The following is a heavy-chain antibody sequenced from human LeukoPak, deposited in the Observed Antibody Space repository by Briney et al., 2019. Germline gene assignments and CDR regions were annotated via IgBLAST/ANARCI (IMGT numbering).Heavy chain of an antibody. J-gene: IGHJ5*02. CDR1: GFAFSDFS. V-gene: IGHV3-21*05. Sequence: GGSLRLSCAASGFAFSDFSMNWVRQAPGKGLEWVANTRGSGSGMGSGNYYAVSVKGRFTISRDDAKNSLYLQMNSLRAEDTAVYYCDCGGGCSWGQGTLVTVSS. CDR2: TRGSGSGMGSGN. CDR3: DCGGGCS. D-gene: IGHD2-21*02.